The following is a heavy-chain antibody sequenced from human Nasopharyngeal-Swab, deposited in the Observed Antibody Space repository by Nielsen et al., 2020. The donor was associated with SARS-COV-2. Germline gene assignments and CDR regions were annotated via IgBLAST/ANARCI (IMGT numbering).Heavy chain of an antibody. Sequence: GSLRLSCTVSGYSISSGYYWGWIRQPPGRGLEWIGSIYHSGSTYYNPSLKSRVTISVDTSKNQFSLKLSSVTAADTAVYYCARAGVVVVAATHWFDPWGQGTLVTVSS. CDR3: ARAGVVVVAATHWFDP. V-gene: IGHV4-38-2*02. D-gene: IGHD2-15*01. CDR1: GYSISSGYY. J-gene: IGHJ5*02. CDR2: IYHSGST.